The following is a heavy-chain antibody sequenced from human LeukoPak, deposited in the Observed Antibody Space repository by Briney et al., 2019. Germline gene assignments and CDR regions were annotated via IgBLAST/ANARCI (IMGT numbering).Heavy chain of an antibody. V-gene: IGHV1-69*05. D-gene: IGHD4-17*01. Sequence: SVKVSCKASGGTFSSYAISWVRQAPGQGLEWMGRIIPIFGTANYAQKFRGRVTITTDESTSTAYMELSSLRSEDTAVYYCARDTATIYGDSDPNWFDPWGQGTLVTVSS. J-gene: IGHJ5*02. CDR2: IIPIFGTA. CDR1: GGTFSSYA. CDR3: ARDTATIYGDSDPNWFDP.